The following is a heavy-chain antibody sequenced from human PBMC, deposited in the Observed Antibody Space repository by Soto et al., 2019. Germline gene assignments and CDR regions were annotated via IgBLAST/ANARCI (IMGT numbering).Heavy chain of an antibody. CDR3: ARHVPAAGYYYGIDV. V-gene: IGHV1-69*12. J-gene: IGHJ6*02. CDR2: IISIFGTA. Sequence: QVQLVQSGAEVKKPGSSVKVSCKASGGTFSSYAISWLRQAPGQGLEWMGGIISIFGTANYAQKFQGRVTITADESTSTAYMERSSLTSEDTAVYYCARHVPAAGYYYGIDVWGQGTTVTVSS. D-gene: IGHD2-2*01. CDR1: GGTFSSYA.